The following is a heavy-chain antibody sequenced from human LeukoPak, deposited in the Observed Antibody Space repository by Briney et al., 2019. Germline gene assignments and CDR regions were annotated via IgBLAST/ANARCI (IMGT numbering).Heavy chain of an antibody. CDR3: ARSPPQYQLHPPIDY. D-gene: IGHD2-2*01. Sequence: PSQTLSLTCTVSGGSISSGSYYWSWIRQPAGKGLEWIRRIYTSGSTNYNPSLKSRVTISVDTSKNQFSLKLSSVTAADTAVYYCARSPPQYQLHPPIDYWGQGTLVTVSS. CDR2: IYTSGST. CDR1: GGSISSGSYY. V-gene: IGHV4-61*02. J-gene: IGHJ4*02.